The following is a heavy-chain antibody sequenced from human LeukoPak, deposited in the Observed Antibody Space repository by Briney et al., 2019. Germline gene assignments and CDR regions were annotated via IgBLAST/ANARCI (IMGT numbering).Heavy chain of an antibody. CDR1: GYTLTELS. Sequence: SVKVSCKVSGYTLTELSMHWVRQAPGQGLEWMGGIIPIFGTANYAQKFQGRVTITADESTSTAYMELSSLRSEDTAVYYCARTLTMIFPGGFDYWGQGTLVTVSS. CDR2: IIPIFGTA. V-gene: IGHV1-69*13. D-gene: IGHD3-22*01. CDR3: ARTLTMIFPGGFDY. J-gene: IGHJ4*02.